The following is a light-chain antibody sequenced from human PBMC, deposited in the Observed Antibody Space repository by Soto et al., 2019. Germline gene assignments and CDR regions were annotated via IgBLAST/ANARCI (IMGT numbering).Light chain of an antibody. CDR1: SSNIGSDL. V-gene: IGLV1-47*01. CDR2: RNN. CDR3: ATWDGSLRAVI. Sequence: QSVLTQPTSASGTPGQRVTISCSGSSSNIGSDLVYWFQQLPGAAPKLLIYRNNQRPSGVPDRFSGSKSDTSASLAISGLRSEDEADYYCATWDGSLRAVIFGGGTQLTVL. J-gene: IGLJ2*01.